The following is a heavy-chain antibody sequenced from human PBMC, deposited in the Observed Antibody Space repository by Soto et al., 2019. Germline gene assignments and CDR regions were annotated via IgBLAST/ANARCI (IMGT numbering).Heavy chain of an antibody. CDR1: GGSFSGYY. CDR2: INHSGST. CDR3: AGYDTDYYYGMDV. J-gene: IGHJ6*02. V-gene: IGHV4-34*01. D-gene: IGHD3-22*01. Sequence: SETLSLTCAVYGGSFSGYYWSWIRQPPGKGLEWIGEINHSGSTNYNPSLKSRVTISVDTSKNQFSLKLSSVTAADTAVYDCAGYDTDYYYGMDVWGQGTTVTVSS.